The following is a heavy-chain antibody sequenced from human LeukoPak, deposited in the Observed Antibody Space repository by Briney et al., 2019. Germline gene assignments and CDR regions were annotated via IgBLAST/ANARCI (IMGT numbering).Heavy chain of an antibody. D-gene: IGHD1-1*01. V-gene: IGHV4-34*01. Sequence: PSPTLSLTCAVYGGSISGYYRSWIRQPPGKGLEWVGEIHYTGATSYSPSLKSRATISIDASKNQFSLKLNSVTAADTAVYYCARHYNGEESYYYGMDVWGQGTTVTVSS. CDR1: GGSISGYY. CDR2: IHYTGAT. J-gene: IGHJ6*02. CDR3: ARHYNGEESYYYGMDV.